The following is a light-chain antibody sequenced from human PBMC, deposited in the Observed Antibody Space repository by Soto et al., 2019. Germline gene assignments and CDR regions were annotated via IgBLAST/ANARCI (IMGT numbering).Light chain of an antibody. CDR1: QSVSSSQ. Sequence: EVVLAQSPGTLSLSPGERATLSCRASQSVSSSQLAWFQQKPGQAPRLLIYAASWRAAGIPDRFSGSGSGTDFTLTISRLEPADFEVYYCQQYASAPHTFGGGTKVEIK. CDR2: AAS. J-gene: IGKJ4*01. V-gene: IGKV3-20*01. CDR3: QQYASAPHT.